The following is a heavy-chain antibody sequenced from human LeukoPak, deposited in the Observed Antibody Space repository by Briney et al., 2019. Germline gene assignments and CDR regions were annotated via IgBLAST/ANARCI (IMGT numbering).Heavy chain of an antibody. D-gene: IGHD5-18*01. CDR3: ARVGSYGYGEGFDY. CDR2: IKQDGSEK. Sequence: GGSLRLSCAASGFTFSSYWMSWVRQAPGKGLEWVANIKQDGSEKYYVDSVKGRFTISRDNAKNSLYLQMNSLRAEDTAVYYCARVGSYGYGEGFDYWGQGTLVTVSS. J-gene: IGHJ4*02. V-gene: IGHV3-7*01. CDR1: GFTFSSYW.